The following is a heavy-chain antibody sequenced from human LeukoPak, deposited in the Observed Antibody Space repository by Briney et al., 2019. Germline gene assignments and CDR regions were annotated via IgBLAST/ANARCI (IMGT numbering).Heavy chain of an antibody. Sequence: SQTLSLTCAISGDSVSSNSAAWNWIRQSPSRGLEWLGRTYYRSKWYNDYAVSVKSRITINPDTPRNQFSLQLNSVTPEDTAMYYCARGPGGSYYDWFDSWGQGILVTVSS. CDR1: GDSVSSNSAA. CDR3: ARGPGGSYYDWFDS. D-gene: IGHD1-26*01. CDR2: TYYRSKWYN. V-gene: IGHV6-1*01. J-gene: IGHJ5*01.